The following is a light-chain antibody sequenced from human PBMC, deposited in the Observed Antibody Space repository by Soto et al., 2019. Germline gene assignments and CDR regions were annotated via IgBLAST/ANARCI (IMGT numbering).Light chain of an antibody. CDR3: CSYVGSSSYV. J-gene: IGLJ1*01. V-gene: IGLV2-23*02. CDR2: GVT. CDR1: SSDVGAYYS. Sequence: QSALTQPASVSGSPGQSITISCTGTSSDVGAYYSVSWYQHHPGKAPKLIIYGVTNRPSGVSNRFSGSKSGNTASLTISGLQAEDEADYYCCSYVGSSSYVFGTGTQLTVL.